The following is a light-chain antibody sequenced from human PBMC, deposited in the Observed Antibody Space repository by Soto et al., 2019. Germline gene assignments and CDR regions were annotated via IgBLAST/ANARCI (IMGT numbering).Light chain of an antibody. V-gene: IGKV1-13*02. J-gene: IGKJ5*01. Sequence: AIQLTQSPSSLSASVGDRVTITCRASQGISSALAWYQQKPGKAPKLLIYDASSLESGVPSRFSGSGSGTDSTLTISTQHLKNFATYYCQQFNSYPTTFGQGTRLKIK. CDR3: QQFNSYPTT. CDR2: DAS. CDR1: QGISSA.